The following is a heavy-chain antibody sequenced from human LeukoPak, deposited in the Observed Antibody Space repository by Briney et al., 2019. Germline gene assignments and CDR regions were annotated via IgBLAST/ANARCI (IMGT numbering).Heavy chain of an antibody. Sequence: SETLSLTCAVYGGSFSGYYWSWIRQPPGKGLEWIGEINHSGSTNYNPSLKSRVTISVDTSKNQFSLKLSSATAADTAVYYCARGARDIVVVPAAKPWFDPWGQGTLVTVSS. V-gene: IGHV4-34*01. CDR2: INHSGST. D-gene: IGHD2-2*01. J-gene: IGHJ5*02. CDR1: GGSFSGYY. CDR3: ARGARDIVVVPAAKPWFDP.